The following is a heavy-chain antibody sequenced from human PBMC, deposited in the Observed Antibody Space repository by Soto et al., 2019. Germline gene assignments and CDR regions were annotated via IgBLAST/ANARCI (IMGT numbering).Heavy chain of an antibody. J-gene: IGHJ5*02. CDR2: IIPLFGIP. CDR3: ARGVVDTNVVFKWFGP. D-gene: IGHD2-15*01. Sequence: QVQLVQSGPEVKRPGSSVKVSCEASGLTYSSHVISWVRQAPGQGLEWMGGIIPLFGIPNYAQKFQGRLTITADKSTSTAYMELSSLRSEDTAVYYCARGVVDTNVVFKWFGPWGQGTLVTVSS. V-gene: IGHV1-69*17. CDR1: GLTYSSHV.